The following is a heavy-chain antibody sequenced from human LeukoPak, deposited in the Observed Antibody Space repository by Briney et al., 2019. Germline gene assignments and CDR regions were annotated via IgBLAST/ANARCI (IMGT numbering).Heavy chain of an antibody. V-gene: IGHV7-4-1*02. CDR3: ARAYQPLGGLSFPDS. D-gene: IGHD3-16*02. CDR2: INTNTGNT. J-gene: IGHJ5*01. CDR1: GYTCTSYA. Sequence: GASVKVSCTASGYTCTSYAMNWMRQAPGQGLEWMGWINTNTGNTTYAQGFTGRCVFSLDTSVTTAYLQMSSLKAEDTAVYYCARAYQPLGGLSFPDSWGRRALVTVSS.